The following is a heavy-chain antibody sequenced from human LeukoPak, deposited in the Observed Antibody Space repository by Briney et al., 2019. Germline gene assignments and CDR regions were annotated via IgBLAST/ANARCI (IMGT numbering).Heavy chain of an antibody. Sequence: GGSLRLSCAASGFTFSSYGMHWVRQAPGKGLEWVAVISYDGSNKYYADSVKGRFTISRDNSKNTLYLQMNSLRAEDTAVYYCAFGTTTFFDYWGQGTLVTVSS. V-gene: IGHV3-30*03. CDR2: ISYDGSNK. J-gene: IGHJ4*02. CDR3: AFGTTTFFDY. CDR1: GFTFSSYG. D-gene: IGHD1-7*01.